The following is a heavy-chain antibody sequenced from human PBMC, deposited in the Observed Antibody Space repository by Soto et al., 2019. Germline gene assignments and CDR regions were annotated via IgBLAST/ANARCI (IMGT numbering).Heavy chain of an antibody. D-gene: IGHD3-3*01. CDR3: ASFYDFWSGELYYYYYGMDV. V-gene: IGHV3-48*03. CDR2: ISSSGSTI. Sequence: EVQLVESGGGLVQPGGSLRLSCAASGFTFSSYEMNWVRQAPGKGLEWVSYISSSGSTIYYADSVKGRFTISRDNAKNSLYLQMNSLRAEDTAVHYCASFYDFWSGELYYYYYGMDVWGQGTTVTVSS. J-gene: IGHJ6*02. CDR1: GFTFSSYE.